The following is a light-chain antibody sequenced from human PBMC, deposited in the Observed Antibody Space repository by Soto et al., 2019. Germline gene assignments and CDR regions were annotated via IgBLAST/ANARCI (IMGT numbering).Light chain of an antibody. CDR2: GAS. J-gene: IGKJ1*01. V-gene: IGKV3-15*01. CDR3: QQYNNWPRT. Sequence: ENVLTQSPATLSLSPGERATLSCRASQSVSNYVAWYQQRPGQAPRLLIYGASTRATGIPARFSGSGSGTEFTLIIDSLQPEDFAVYYCQQYNNWPRTFGQGTKVDIK. CDR1: QSVSNY.